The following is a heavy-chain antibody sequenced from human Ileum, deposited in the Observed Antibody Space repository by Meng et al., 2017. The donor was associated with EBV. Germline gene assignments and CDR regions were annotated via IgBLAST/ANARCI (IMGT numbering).Heavy chain of an antibody. CDR1: GYSISSTNW. Sequence: HVQPQQSHPRLLKPSDTLSLTCSVPGYSISSTNWWGWIRQPPGKGLEWIGYIYYSGSTSYNPSLKSRVTMSVDTSKNQFSLNLNSVTAVDTAVYYCARNVPGTSAYYDWGQGTLVTVSS. V-gene: IGHV4-28*01. CDR2: IYYSGST. CDR3: ARNVPGTSAYYD. D-gene: IGHD3-22*01. J-gene: IGHJ4*02.